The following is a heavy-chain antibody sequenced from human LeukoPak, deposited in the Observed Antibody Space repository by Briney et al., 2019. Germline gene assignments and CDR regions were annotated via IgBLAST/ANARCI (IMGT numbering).Heavy chain of an antibody. V-gene: IGHV3-64*01. D-gene: IGHD2-15*01. Sequence: PGGSLRLSCAASGFTFSSYAMSWVRQAPGKGLEYVSAISNNGGSTYYANSVKGRFTISRDNSKNTLYLQMGSLRAEDMAVYYCARVRFGGSFDCWGQGTLVTVSS. CDR3: ARVRFGGSFDC. CDR2: ISNNGGST. CDR1: GFTFSSYA. J-gene: IGHJ4*02.